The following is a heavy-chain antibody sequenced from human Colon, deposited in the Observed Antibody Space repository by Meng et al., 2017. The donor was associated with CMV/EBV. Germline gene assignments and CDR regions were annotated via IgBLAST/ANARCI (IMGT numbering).Heavy chain of an antibody. CDR1: GDSMTLYY. J-gene: IGHJ4*02. V-gene: IGHV4-59*01. CDR3: ARDSHGFLDY. Sequence: SETLSLTCTVSGDSMTLYYWTWIRQSPGKGLEFIGNIYDRGRPSYESSLKSRVTIAQDTSKTQFSLKLKSVTAADTAIYYCARDSHGFLDYWGQGILVTVSS. D-gene: IGHD5-24*01. CDR2: IYDRGRP.